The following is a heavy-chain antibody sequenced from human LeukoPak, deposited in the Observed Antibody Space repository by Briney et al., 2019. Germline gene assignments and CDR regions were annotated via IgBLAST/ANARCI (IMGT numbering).Heavy chain of an antibody. CDR2: IDSDGSSR. D-gene: IGHD3-3*01. Sequence: PGGSLRLSCVASGFTFSNYWMNWVRQAPEKGLVWVSRIDSDGSSRSYTDAVKGRFTISRDNAKNTLYLQMNSLRGEDTAVYYCARGLTVFGVVNDAFDIWGQGTMVTVSS. V-gene: IGHV3-74*01. CDR3: ARGLTVFGVVNDAFDI. J-gene: IGHJ3*02. CDR1: GFTFSNYW.